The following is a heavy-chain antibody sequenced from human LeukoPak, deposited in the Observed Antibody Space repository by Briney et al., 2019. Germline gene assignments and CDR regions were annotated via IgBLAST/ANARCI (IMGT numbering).Heavy chain of an antibody. Sequence: PGGSLRLSCAASGFKFEGYAMHWVRQRPGKGLEWVSLISGDGGNTYYADSVKGRFTISGDNSKNSLYLQMKSLRTEDTALYYCVKDDFCPECAFDVWGQGTMVTVSS. J-gene: IGHJ3*01. V-gene: IGHV3-43*02. D-gene: IGHD3-3*01. CDR1: GFKFEGYA. CDR3: VKDDFCPECAFDV. CDR2: ISGDGGNT.